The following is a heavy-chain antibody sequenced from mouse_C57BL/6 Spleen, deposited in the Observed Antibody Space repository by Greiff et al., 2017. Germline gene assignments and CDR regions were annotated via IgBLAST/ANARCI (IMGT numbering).Heavy chain of an antibody. J-gene: IGHJ3*01. CDR2: INPNNGGT. V-gene: IGHV1-26*01. D-gene: IGHD1-1*01. CDR3: ASYYGSSQAWFAY. Sequence: EVQLQQSGPELVKPGASVKISCKASGYTFTDYYMNWVKQSHGKSLEWIGDINPNNGGTSYNQKFKGKATLTVDKSSSTAYMELRSLTSEDSAVYYCASYYGSSQAWFAYWGQGTLVTVSA. CDR1: GYTFTDYY.